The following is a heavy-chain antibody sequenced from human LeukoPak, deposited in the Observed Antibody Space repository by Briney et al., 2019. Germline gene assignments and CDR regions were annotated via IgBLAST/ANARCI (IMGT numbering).Heavy chain of an antibody. CDR2: ISYDGSNE. J-gene: IGHJ6*03. V-gene: IGHV3-30*04. CDR3: ARDTPRRDYMDV. Sequence: GGSLRLSCAASGFTFSSYVMHWVRQAPGKGLGWVAIISYDGSNEYYADSVKGRFTISRDNSKNTLYLQMNSLRAADTAVYYCARDTPRRDYMDVWGKGTTVTVSS. CDR1: GFTFSSYV.